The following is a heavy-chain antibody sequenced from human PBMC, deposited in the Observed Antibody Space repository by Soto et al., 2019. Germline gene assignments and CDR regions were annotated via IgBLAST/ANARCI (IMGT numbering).Heavy chain of an antibody. CDR3: ARDARYYGFGDVLAY. CDR1: GFTFSSYA. CDR2: ISYDGSNK. J-gene: IGHJ4*02. Sequence: QVQLVESGGGVVQPGRSLRLSCAASGFTFSSYAMHWVRQAPGKGLEWVAVISYDGSNKYYADSVKGRFTISRDNSKNTLYLQMNSLRAEDTAVYYCARDARYYGFGDVLAYWGQGTLVTVSS. D-gene: IGHD3-10*01. V-gene: IGHV3-30-3*01.